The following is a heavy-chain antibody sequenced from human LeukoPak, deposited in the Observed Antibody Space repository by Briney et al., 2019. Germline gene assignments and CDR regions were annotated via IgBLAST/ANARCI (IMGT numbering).Heavy chain of an antibody. V-gene: IGHV1-18*01. D-gene: IGHD3-10*01. CDR3: ARRVRYYYGSGSYYEYYFDY. J-gene: IGHJ4*02. Sequence: ASVKVSCKASGYTFTSYGISWVRQAPGQGLEWMGWISAYNGNTNYAQKLQGRVTMTTDTSTSTAYMELRSLRSDDTAVYYCARRVRYYYGSGSYYEYYFDYWGQGTLVTVSS. CDR1: GYTFTSYG. CDR2: ISAYNGNT.